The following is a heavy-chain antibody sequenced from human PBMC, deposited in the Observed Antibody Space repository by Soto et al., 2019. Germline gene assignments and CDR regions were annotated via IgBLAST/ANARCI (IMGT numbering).Heavy chain of an antibody. D-gene: IGHD1-1*01. CDR1: GGSVGSGEYY. J-gene: IGHJ3*01. CDR3: ARDVAHGYTENV. V-gene: IGHV4-30-4*01. Sequence: QVQLQESGPGLVKPSQTLSLACTVSGGSVGSGEYYYSWIRQPPGKGLEWIGYSYDSGITNYTPSLKGRVTMSRDRSNNQVALKLSSVTAADTAVYFCARDVAHGYTENVWGQGTMVTVSS. CDR2: SYDSGIT.